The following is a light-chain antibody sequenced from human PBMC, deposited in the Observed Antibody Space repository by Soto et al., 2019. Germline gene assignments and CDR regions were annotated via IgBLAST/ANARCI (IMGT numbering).Light chain of an antibody. Sequence: QPVLTQSSSASASLGSSVKLTCTLSSGHSSYIIAWHQQQPGKAPRYLMKLEGIGTYNKGSGVPDRFSGSSSGADRYLTISNHQFEDEADYYCETWDFNTRVFGGGTKLTVL. CDR3: ETWDFNTRV. CDR1: SGHSSYI. CDR2: LEGIGTY. V-gene: IGLV4-60*02. J-gene: IGLJ3*02.